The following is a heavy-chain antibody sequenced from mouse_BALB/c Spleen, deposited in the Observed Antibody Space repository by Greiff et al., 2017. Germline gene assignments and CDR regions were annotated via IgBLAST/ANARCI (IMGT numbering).Heavy chain of an antibody. CDR2: IWTGGGT. J-gene: IGHJ4*01. Sequence: VKLVESGPGLVAPSQSLSITCTVSGFSLTSSDISWIRQPPGKGLEWLGVIWTGGGTNYNSAFMSRLSISKDNSKSQVFLKMNSLQTDDTAIYYCVRDTVGRGGMDYWGQGTSVTVSS. CDR3: VRDTVGRGGMDY. D-gene: IGHD4-1*01. CDR1: GFSLTSSD. V-gene: IGHV2-9-2*01.